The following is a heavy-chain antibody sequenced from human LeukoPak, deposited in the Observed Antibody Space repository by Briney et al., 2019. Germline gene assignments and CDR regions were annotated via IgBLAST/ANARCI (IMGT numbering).Heavy chain of an antibody. CDR2: INPSGGST. V-gene: IGHV1-46*01. Sequence: GASVKVSCKASGYTFTSYYMHWVRQAPGQGLEWMGIINPSGGSTSYAQKFQGRVTMTRDTSTSTAYMELRSLRSDDTAVYYCARAGNWNSLGYYYYYMDAWGKGTTVTVSS. CDR3: ARAGNWNSLGYYYYYMDA. J-gene: IGHJ6*03. CDR1: GYTFTSYY. D-gene: IGHD1-7*01.